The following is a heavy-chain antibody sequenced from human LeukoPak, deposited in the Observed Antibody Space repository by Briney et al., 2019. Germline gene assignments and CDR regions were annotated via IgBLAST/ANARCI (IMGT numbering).Heavy chain of an antibody. J-gene: IGHJ6*03. CDR3: ARLVVVAATPFPYYYYYYYMDV. D-gene: IGHD2-15*01. CDR1: GGSISSYY. Sequence: SETLSLTCTVSGGSISSYYWSWIRQPPGKGLVWIGYIYYSGSTNYNPSLKSRVTISVDTSKNQFSLKLSSVTAADTAVYYCARLVVVAATPFPYYYYYYYMDVWGKGTTVTISS. V-gene: IGHV4-59*01. CDR2: IYYSGST.